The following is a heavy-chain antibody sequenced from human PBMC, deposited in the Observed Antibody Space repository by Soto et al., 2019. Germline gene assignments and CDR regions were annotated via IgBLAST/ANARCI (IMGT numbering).Heavy chain of an antibody. CDR1: GFTFSSYS. J-gene: IGHJ4*02. CDR3: AGYCSGGSCYSEADY. CDR2: ISSSSSSI. D-gene: IGHD2-15*01. Sequence: EVQLVESGGGLVKPGGSLRLSCAASGFTFSSYSMNWVRQAPGKGLEWVSSISSSSSSIYYADSVTGRFTFSRDNAKNSLYLQMNSLRAEDTAVYYCAGYCSGGSCYSEADYWGQGTLVTVSS. V-gene: IGHV3-21*01.